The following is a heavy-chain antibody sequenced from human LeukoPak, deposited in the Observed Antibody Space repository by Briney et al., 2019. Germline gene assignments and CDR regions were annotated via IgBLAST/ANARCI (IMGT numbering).Heavy chain of an antibody. CDR2: IYYSGST. J-gene: IGHJ4*02. CDR1: GGPISSGGYY. V-gene: IGHV4-31*03. Sequence: PSETLSLTCTVSGGPISSGGYYWSWIRQHPGKGLEWIGYIYYSGSTYYNPSLKSRVTISVDTSKNQFSLKLSSVTAADTAVYYCARFTIFGVYWGQGALVTVSS. D-gene: IGHD3-3*01. CDR3: ARFTIFGVY.